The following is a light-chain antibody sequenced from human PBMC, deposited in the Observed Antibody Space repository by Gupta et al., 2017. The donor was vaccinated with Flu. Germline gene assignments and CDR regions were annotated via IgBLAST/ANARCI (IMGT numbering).Light chain of an antibody. Sequence: QSALTQPASVSGSPGQASTFSCTGTNSDVVSYSLVSWYQQHPGKAPKLLIYEGSERPSGVSNRFSGSKSGNAASLTISGLQADDDADYYCCSYATSGTFVFGSGTKVTVV. CDR1: NSDVVSYSL. CDR2: EGS. J-gene: IGLJ1*01. V-gene: IGLV2-23*01. CDR3: CSYATSGTFV.